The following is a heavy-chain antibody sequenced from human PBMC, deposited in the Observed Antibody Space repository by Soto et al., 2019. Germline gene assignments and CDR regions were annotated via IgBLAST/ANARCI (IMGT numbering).Heavy chain of an antibody. CDR2: FDPEYGET. D-gene: IGHD2-2*01. V-gene: IGHV1-24*01. CDR3: ATRGYCSSTSCPDY. CDR1: GYTLTELS. J-gene: IGHJ4*02. Sequence: ASVKVSCKVSGYTLTELSMHWVRQAPGKGLECMGGFDPEYGETIYAQKFQGRVTMTEDTSTDTAYMELSSLRSEDTAVYYCATRGYCSSTSCPDYWGQGTLVTVSS.